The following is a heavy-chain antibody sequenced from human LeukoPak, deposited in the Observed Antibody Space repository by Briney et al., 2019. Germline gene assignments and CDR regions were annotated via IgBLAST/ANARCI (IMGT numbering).Heavy chain of an antibody. D-gene: IGHD4-17*01. J-gene: IGHJ4*02. V-gene: IGHV1-2*02. CDR2: INPNSGGT. CDR3: ARADYGDYVDY. Sequence: ASVKVSGRAFGNTSTGTYMPWGRKPPGQGLEWMGWINPNSGGTNYAQKFQGRVTMTRDTSISTAYMELSRLRSDDTAVYYCARADYGDYVDYWGQGTLVTVSS. CDR1: GNTSTGTY.